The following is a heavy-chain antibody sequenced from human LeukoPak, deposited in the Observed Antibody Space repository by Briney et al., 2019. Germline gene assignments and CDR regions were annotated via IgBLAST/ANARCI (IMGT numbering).Heavy chain of an antibody. J-gene: IGHJ4*02. CDR3: ARQPSYDYVWGSYRETFDY. V-gene: IGHV4-39*01. CDR2: IYYSGST. D-gene: IGHD3-16*02. CDR1: GGSISSRNFY. Sequence: SETLSLTCTVSGGSISSRNFYWGWIRQPPGKGLQWIGNIYYSGSTYYNPSLKSRVTVSVDTSKNQFSLKLSSVTAADTAVYYCARQPSYDYVWGSYRETFDYWGQGTLVTVSS.